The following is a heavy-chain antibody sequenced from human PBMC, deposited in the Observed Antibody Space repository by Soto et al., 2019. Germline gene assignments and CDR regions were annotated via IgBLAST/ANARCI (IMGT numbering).Heavy chain of an antibody. CDR3: ASRRAVAAGAGYAFDT. CDR1: GGTFSSYT. CDR2: IIPILGIA. D-gene: IGHD2-15*01. V-gene: IGHV1-69*02. Sequence: QVQLVQSGAEVKKPGSSVKVSCKASGGTFSSYTISWVRQAPGQGLEWRGRIIPILGIANYAQTYQGRVTIPEDKYTPTAYMDLSSGRTEDTAVYYCASRRAVAAGAGYAFDTWGQGTMVTVSS. J-gene: IGHJ3*02.